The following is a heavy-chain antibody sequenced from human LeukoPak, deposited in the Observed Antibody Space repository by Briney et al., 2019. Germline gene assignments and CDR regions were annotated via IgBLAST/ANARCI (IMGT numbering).Heavy chain of an antibody. J-gene: IGHJ5*02. Sequence: SETLSLTCTVSGDSISSNTFYWTWIRQPAGKGLEWIGHLYAGGSTNYNPSLKSRVTISADTSKNQFSLKLSSVTAADTAVYYCARGGAVAAHPQINWFDPWGQGTLVTVSS. CDR2: LYAGGST. V-gene: IGHV4-61*10. D-gene: IGHD6-19*01. CDR1: GDSISSNTFY. CDR3: ARGGAVAAHPQINWFDP.